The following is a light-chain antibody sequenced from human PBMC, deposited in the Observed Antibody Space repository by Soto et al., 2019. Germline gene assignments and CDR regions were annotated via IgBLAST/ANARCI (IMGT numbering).Light chain of an antibody. J-gene: IGKJ5*01. Sequence: EVVLAQSPGTLSLSPGERATLSCRASQSVSSSYLAWYQQKPGQAPRLLIYGASSRATGIPDRFSGGGSGTDFTLTITRLEPEDFAVYSCQQYGSSPITFGQGTRLDIK. V-gene: IGKV3-20*01. CDR3: QQYGSSPIT. CDR1: QSVSSSY. CDR2: GAS.